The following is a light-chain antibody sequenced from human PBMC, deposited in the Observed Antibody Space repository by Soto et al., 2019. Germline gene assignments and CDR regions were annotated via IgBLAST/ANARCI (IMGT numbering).Light chain of an antibody. CDR3: QQYGSSQIT. V-gene: IGKV3-20*01. CDR1: QSVSSY. CDR2: GAS. J-gene: IGKJ5*01. Sequence: LTQSPSSLSASVGDRVTITCRASQSVSSYLAWYQQKPGQAPRLLIYGASSRATGIPDRFSGSGSGTDFTLTISRLEPEDFAVYYCQQYGSSQITFGQGTRLEIK.